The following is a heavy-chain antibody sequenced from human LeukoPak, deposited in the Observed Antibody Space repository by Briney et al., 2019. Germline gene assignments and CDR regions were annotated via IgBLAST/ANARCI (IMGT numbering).Heavy chain of an antibody. D-gene: IGHD3-3*01. J-gene: IGHJ4*02. CDR2: INPSGGST. V-gene: IGHV1-46*01. CDR1: GFTFTSSA. CDR3: ARDGRFLEWLSSRFDY. Sequence: ASVKVSCKASGFTFTSSAMHWVRQAPGQGLEWMGIINPSGGSTSYAQKFQGRVAMTRDTSTSTVYMELSSLRSEDTAVYYCARDGRFLEWLSSRFDYWGQGTLVTVSS.